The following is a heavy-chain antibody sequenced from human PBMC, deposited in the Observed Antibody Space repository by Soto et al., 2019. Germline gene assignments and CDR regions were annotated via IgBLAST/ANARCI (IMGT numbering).Heavy chain of an antibody. V-gene: IGHV3-48*01. D-gene: IGHD7-27*01. J-gene: IGHJ6*03. CDR2: IRSSSSVI. Sequence: PGGSLRRPFANSGFTLSNSDMNWVRQAPGKALEWLSYIRSSSSVIDNEASVKGRFTVSRDNARNSLYLQMNRLRAEDTAVYYCARDLSWVSNWYYDMDVWGKGTTVTVSS. CDR3: ARDLSWVSNWYYDMDV. CDR1: GFTLSNSD.